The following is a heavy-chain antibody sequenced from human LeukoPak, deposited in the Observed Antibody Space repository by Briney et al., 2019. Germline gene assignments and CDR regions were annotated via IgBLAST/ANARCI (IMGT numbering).Heavy chain of an antibody. CDR2: IYYSGST. Sequence: SETLSLTCTVSGGSISSGDYYWSWIRQPPGKGLEWIGYIYYSGSTYYNPSLESRVTISVDTSKNQFSLKLSSVTAADTAVYYCARDNSGYDNYYYGMDVWGQGTTVTVSS. J-gene: IGHJ6*02. D-gene: IGHD5-12*01. CDR1: GGSISSGDYY. V-gene: IGHV4-30-4*01. CDR3: ARDNSGYDNYYYGMDV.